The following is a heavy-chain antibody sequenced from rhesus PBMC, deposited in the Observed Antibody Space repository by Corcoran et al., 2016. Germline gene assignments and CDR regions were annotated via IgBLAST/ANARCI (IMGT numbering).Heavy chain of an antibody. CDR3: ARGLVIPAY. CDR1: GFPFSNYW. Sequence: EVQLVESGGDLAQPGGSLRLSCAASGFPFSNYWMYWVPQEPGKGLEWISAINSGGGSTYYADAVKGRFTISRENAKNTLYLQMNSLRAEDTAVYYCARGLVIPAYWGQGVLVTVSS. D-gene: IGHD3-16*01. V-gene: IGHV3-28*02. J-gene: IGHJ4*01. CDR2: INSGGGST.